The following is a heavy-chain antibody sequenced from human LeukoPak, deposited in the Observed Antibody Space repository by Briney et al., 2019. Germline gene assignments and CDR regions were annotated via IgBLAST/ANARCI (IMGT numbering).Heavy chain of an antibody. J-gene: IGHJ5*02. D-gene: IGHD2-2*01. V-gene: IGHV1-69*13. CDR2: IIPIFGTA. Sequence: SVKVFCKASGGTFGSYAISWVRQAPGQGLEWMGGIIPIFGTANYAQKFQGRVTITAGESTSTAYMELSSLRSEDTAVYYCASGVEYQLLQGNWFDPWGQGTLVTVSS. CDR1: GGTFGSYA. CDR3: ASGVEYQLLQGNWFDP.